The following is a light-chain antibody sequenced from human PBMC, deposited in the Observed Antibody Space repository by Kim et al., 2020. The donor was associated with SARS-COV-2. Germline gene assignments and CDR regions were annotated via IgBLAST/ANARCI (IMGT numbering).Light chain of an antibody. Sequence: SYELTQPPSVSVSPGQTASITCSGDKSGDKYACWYQQKPGQSPVLVIYQDSKRPSGIPERFSGSNSGNTATLTISGTQAMDEADYYCQPWDSSTVVFGGGTQLTVL. CDR1: KSGDKY. V-gene: IGLV3-1*01. CDR3: QPWDSSTVV. J-gene: IGLJ2*01. CDR2: QDS.